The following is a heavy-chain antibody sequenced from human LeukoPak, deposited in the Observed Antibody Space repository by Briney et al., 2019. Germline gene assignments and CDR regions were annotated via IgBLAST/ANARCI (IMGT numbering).Heavy chain of an antibody. V-gene: IGHV1-2*02. CDR2: INPNSGGT. J-gene: IGHJ4*02. CDR1: GYTFTGYC. CDR3: ARRIVVVPAALGE. Sequence: ASVKVSCKASGYTFTGYCMHWVRQAPGQGLEWMGWINPNSGGTNYAQKFQGRVTMTRDTSISTAYMELSRLRSDDTAVYYCARRIVVVPAALGEWGQGTLVTVSS. D-gene: IGHD2-2*01.